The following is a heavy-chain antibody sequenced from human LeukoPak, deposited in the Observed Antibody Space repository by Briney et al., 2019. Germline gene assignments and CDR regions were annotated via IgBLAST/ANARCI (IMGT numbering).Heavy chain of an antibody. V-gene: IGHV3-23*01. CDR2: ISGSGGST. CDR3: ANSPYLRFLEWLPSFDY. CDR1: GFTFSSYA. D-gene: IGHD3-3*01. Sequence: GSLRLSCAASGFTFSSYAMSWVRQAPGKGLEWVSAISGSGGSTYYADSVKGRFTISRDNSKNTLYLQMNSLRAGDTAVYYCANSPYLRFLEWLPSFDYWGQGTQVTVSS. J-gene: IGHJ4*02.